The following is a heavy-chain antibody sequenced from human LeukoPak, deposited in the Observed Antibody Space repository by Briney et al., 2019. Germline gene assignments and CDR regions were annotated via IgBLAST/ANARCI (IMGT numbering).Heavy chain of an antibody. D-gene: IGHD1-26*01. Sequence: GASVKVSCKASGYSFTGYYIHWVRQAPGQGLEWMGWINSNSGGTNYAQKFQGRVTMTRDTSISTAYMELSRLRSDDTAVYYCATATLVGATSSPWGQGTLVTVSS. CDR1: GYSFTGYY. J-gene: IGHJ5*02. CDR3: ATATLVGATSSP. V-gene: IGHV1-2*02. CDR2: INSNSGGT.